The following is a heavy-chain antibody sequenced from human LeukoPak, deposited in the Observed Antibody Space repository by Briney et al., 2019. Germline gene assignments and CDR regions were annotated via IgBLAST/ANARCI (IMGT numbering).Heavy chain of an antibody. Sequence: SVTVSCKASGGTFSSYAISWVRQAPGQGLEWMGRIIPILGIANYAQKFQGRVTITADKSTSTAYMELSSLRSEDTAVYYCARRYYDSSGYFWYFDLWGRGTLVTVSS. CDR2: IIPILGIA. CDR3: ARRYYDSSGYFWYFDL. V-gene: IGHV1-69*04. CDR1: GGTFSSYA. D-gene: IGHD3-22*01. J-gene: IGHJ2*01.